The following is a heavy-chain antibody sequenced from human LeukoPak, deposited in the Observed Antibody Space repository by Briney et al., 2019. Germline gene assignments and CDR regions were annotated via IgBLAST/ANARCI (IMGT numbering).Heavy chain of an antibody. CDR1: GFTFSSYA. V-gene: IGHV3-23*01. Sequence: GGSLRLSCAASGFTFSSYAMSWVRQAPGKGLEWVSAISGSGGSTYYADSVKGRFTISRDNSKNTLYLQMNSLRAEDTAVYYCAKVGLDYDSSGYYYYYYYMDVWGKGTTVTVSS. CDR3: AKVGLDYDSSGYYYYYYYMDV. D-gene: IGHD3-22*01. CDR2: ISGSGGST. J-gene: IGHJ6*03.